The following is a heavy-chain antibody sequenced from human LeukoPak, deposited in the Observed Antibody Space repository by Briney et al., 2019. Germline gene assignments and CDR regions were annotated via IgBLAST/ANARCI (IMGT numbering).Heavy chain of an antibody. CDR3: ARGNYYNMDV. J-gene: IGHJ6*02. CDR1: GFTFSSYS. V-gene: IGHV3-74*01. Sequence: GGSLRLSCAASGFTFSSYSMNWVRQAPGKGLVWVSRINGGGSSADYADSVKGRFTISRDNAKNTLYLQMNSLRAEDTAVYYCARGNYYNMDVWGQGTTVTVSS. CDR2: INGGGSSA.